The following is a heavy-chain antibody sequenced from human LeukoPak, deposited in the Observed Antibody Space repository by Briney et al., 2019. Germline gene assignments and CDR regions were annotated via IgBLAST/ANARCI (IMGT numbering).Heavy chain of an antibody. J-gene: IGHJ4*02. D-gene: IGHD1-14*01. Sequence: GGSLRLSCTASGLTFSTSGFNWVRQAPGKGLEWVASIGPTGADRYYADSMKGRFTISRDNANNFLYLQMNSLRPEDTAVYYCATETNGRHYDYWGQGTLLTVSS. V-gene: IGHV3-21*06. CDR2: IGPTGADR. CDR3: ATETNGRHYDY. CDR1: GLTFSTSG.